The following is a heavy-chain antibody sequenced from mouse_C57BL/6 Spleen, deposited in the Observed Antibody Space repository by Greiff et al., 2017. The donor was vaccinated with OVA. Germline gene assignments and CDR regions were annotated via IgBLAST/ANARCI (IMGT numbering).Heavy chain of an antibody. J-gene: IGHJ4*01. V-gene: IGHV5-9*01. D-gene: IGHD1-1*01. CDR3: ARHDYYGSRASYAMDY. CDR2: ISGGGGNT. Sequence: EVKLMESGGGLVKPGGSLKLSCAASGFTFSSYTMSWVRQTPEKRLEWVATISGGGGNTYYPDSVKGRFTISRDNAKNTLYLQMSSLRSEDTALYYCARHDYYGSRASYAMDYWGQGTSVTVSS. CDR1: GFTFSSYT.